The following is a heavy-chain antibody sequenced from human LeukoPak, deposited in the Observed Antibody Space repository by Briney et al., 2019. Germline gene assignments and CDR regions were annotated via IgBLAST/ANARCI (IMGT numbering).Heavy chain of an antibody. CDR2: IFAGSGTT. J-gene: IGHJ4*02. CDR1: GFTFSRYF. CDR3: EKAQRGFDDFWSGYDY. D-gene: IGHD3-3*01. V-gene: IGHV3-23*01. Sequence: HAGGSLRLSCAASGFTFSRYFLAWVRQAPGKGLEWVASIFAGSGTTHYADSVKGRFTISRDNSQNTLYIQMESLRVEDTAVYYCEKAQRGFDDFWSGYDYWGQGSLVTVSS.